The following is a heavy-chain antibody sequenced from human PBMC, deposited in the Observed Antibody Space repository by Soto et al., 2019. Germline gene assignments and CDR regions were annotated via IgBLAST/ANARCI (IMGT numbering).Heavy chain of an antibody. D-gene: IGHD3-3*01. J-gene: IGHJ4*02. Sequence: SETLSLTCTFSGGSISSYYWSLIRQPPGKGLEWIGYIYYSGSTNYNPSLKSRVTISVDTSKNQFSLKLSSVTAADTAVYYCAGYDFWSGYFDYWGQGTLVTVSS. CDR1: GGSISSYY. V-gene: IGHV4-59*08. CDR3: AGYDFWSGYFDY. CDR2: IYYSGST.